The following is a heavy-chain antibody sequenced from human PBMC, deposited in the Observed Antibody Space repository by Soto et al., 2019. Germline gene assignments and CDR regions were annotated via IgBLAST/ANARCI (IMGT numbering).Heavy chain of an antibody. Sequence: GGSLRLSCAASGFTVSSNQMNWVRQAPGKGLEWVSIIYSGGNTYYADSVKGRLTVSRDNSKNTLYLQMNSLRAEDTAVYYCAVDYSRSSAFDYWGQGTLVTVSS. V-gene: IGHV3-66*01. CDR1: GFTVSSNQ. CDR2: IYSGGNT. CDR3: AVDYSRSSAFDY. D-gene: IGHD6-6*01. J-gene: IGHJ4*02.